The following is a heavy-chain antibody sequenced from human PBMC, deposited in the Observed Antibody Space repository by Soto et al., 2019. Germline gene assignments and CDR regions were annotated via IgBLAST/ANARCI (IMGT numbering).Heavy chain of an antibody. CDR3: ARAERDTSRWYLFAY. Sequence: GGSLRLSCAASGFTFINYDMHWVRQATGKGLEWVSGITSGGGTFYPDSVKGRFTISRETAKNSFYLQMNSLRAGDTAVYYCARAERDTSRWYLFAYWGQGTLVTVSS. J-gene: IGHJ4*01. V-gene: IGHV3-13*04. CDR2: ITSGGGT. CDR1: GFTFINYD. D-gene: IGHD6-13*01.